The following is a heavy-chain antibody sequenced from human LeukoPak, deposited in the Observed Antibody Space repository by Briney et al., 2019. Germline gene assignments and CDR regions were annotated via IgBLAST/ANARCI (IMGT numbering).Heavy chain of an antibody. CDR2: IIPIFGTA. J-gene: IGHJ5*02. CDR3: AGGGITMVRGAPYNWFDR. D-gene: IGHD3-10*01. Sequence: ASVKLSCKASGGTFSSDAISCVRQAPGQGLEWMGRIIPIFGTANYAQKFQGRVTITADKSTNTAYMELSSLRSEDTAVYYCAGGGITMVRGAPYNWFDRWGQGTLVTVPS. CDR1: GGTFSSDA. V-gene: IGHV1-69*06.